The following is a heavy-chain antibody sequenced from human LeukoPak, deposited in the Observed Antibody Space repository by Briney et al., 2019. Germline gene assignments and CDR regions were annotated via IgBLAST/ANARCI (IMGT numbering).Heavy chain of an antibody. CDR3: ASDLLEWYLDY. CDR1: GLTVSSTY. D-gene: IGHD3-3*01. Sequence: PGVSLRLSCAASGLTVSSTYMSWVHQTPGKGLEGVSVIYSGGSTYYADSVKGRFTISRDNSKNTLYLQTNSLRDEDTPVYYCASDLLEWYLDYWGQGTLVTVS. CDR2: IYSGGST. V-gene: IGHV3-66*01. J-gene: IGHJ4*02.